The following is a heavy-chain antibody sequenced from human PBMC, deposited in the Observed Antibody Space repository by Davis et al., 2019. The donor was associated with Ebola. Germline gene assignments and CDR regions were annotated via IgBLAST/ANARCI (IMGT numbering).Heavy chain of an antibody. J-gene: IGHJ4*02. CDR1: GFTFSRYA. D-gene: IGHD2-2*02. V-gene: IGHV3-23*01. CDR2: ISGSGGST. Sequence: GESLKISCAASGFTFSRYAMSWVRQAPGKGLEWVSAISGSGGSTYYADSVKGRFTISRDNSKNTLYLQMNSLRAEDTAVYYCAKGDDIVVVPAAIPGQGYYFDYWGQGTLVTVSS. CDR3: AKGDDIVVVPAAIPGQGYYFDY.